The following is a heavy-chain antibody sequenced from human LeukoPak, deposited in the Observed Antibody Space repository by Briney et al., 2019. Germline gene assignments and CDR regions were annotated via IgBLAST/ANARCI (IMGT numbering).Heavy chain of an antibody. Sequence: PSETLSLTCTVSGGSISSYYWSWIRQPPGKGLEWIGYIYYSGSTNYNPSLKSRVTISGDTSKNQFSLKLSSVTAADTAVYYCARHGYYYDSSGYYWPYYYYGMDVWGQGTTVTVSS. CDR3: ARHGYYYDSSGYYWPYYYYGMDV. CDR1: GGSISSYY. CDR2: IYYSGST. V-gene: IGHV4-59*08. D-gene: IGHD3-22*01. J-gene: IGHJ6*02.